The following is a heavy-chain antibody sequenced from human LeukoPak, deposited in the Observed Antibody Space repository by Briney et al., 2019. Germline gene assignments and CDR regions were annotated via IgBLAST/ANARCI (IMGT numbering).Heavy chain of an antibody. CDR3: ARDNGAGDY. Sequence: PGGSLRLSCAASGFTFSSYAMSWVRQAPGKGLEWVANMNRDGSEKYYVDSVKGRFTISRDNAENSLYLQMNNLRVDDTAMYYCARDNGAGDYWGQGTLVTVSS. J-gene: IGHJ4*02. V-gene: IGHV3-7*01. CDR1: GFTFSSYA. D-gene: IGHD2-8*01. CDR2: MNRDGSEK.